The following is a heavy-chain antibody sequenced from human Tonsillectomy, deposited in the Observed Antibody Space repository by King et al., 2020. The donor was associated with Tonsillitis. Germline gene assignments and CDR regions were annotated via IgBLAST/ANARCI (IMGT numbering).Heavy chain of an antibody. J-gene: IGHJ6*02. CDR3: ATNQGPIVVVSPAVYGMDV. CDR1: GFIFSNYG. V-gene: IGHV3-30-3*01. CDR2: ISNDGSNK. Sequence: HVQLVESGGGVVQPGGSLRLSCAASGFIFSNYGMHWVRQSPGKGLEWVAAISNDGSNKHYAESAKGRFTISRDNSKNTLDLQMNSLRAGDTAVYYCATNQGPIVVVSPAVYGMDVWGQGTTVTVSS. D-gene: IGHD2-2*01.